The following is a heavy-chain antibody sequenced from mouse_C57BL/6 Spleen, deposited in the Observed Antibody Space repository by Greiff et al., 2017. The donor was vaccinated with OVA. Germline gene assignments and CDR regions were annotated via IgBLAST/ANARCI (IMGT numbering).Heavy chain of an antibody. J-gene: IGHJ2*01. CDR2: INPNYGST. CDR1: GYPFTDYN. CDR3: ARNMITTGSYYYDY. D-gene: IGHD2-4*01. Sequence: VQLQQSGPELVKPGASVKLSCKASGYPFTDYNMNWVKQSNGKSLEWIGVINPNYGSTTYNQKFKGKATLTVDQSSSTTYMQLNSLTTEDSAVKYCARNMITTGSYYYDYWGQGTTLTVSS. V-gene: IGHV1-39*01.